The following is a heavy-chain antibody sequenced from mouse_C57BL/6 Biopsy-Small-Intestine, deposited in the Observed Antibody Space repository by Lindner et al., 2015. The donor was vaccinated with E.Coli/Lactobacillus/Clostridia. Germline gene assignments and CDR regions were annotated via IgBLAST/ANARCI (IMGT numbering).Heavy chain of an antibody. V-gene: IGHV1-7*01. J-gene: IGHJ3*01. CDR2: ISSYNGNT. D-gene: IGHD4-1*02. CDR3: ARESKETNWNSVFWFDP. CDR1: GYTFTNYG. Sequence: SVKVSCKASGYTFTNYGITWVRQAPGQGLEWMGWISSYNGNTNYAQKFQDRVTLTTDTSTSTTYMELRSLRSDDTAVYYCARESKETNWNSVFWFDPWGQGTLVTVS.